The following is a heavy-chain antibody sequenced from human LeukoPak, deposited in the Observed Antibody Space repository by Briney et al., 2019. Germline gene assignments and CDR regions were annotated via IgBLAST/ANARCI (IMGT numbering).Heavy chain of an antibody. CDR2: ISGSGGST. V-gene: IGHV3-23*01. J-gene: IGHJ6*03. CDR1: GFTFNTYG. CDR3: ARDKSKSMGRGVTIKDHSYYYMDV. D-gene: IGHD3-10*01. Sequence: GGSLRLSCAASGFTFNTYGMSWVRQAPGKGLEWVSAISGSGGSTYYADSVKGRFTISRDNAKNSLYLQMNSLRAEDTAVYYCARDKSKSMGRGVTIKDHSYYYMDVWGKGTTVTISS.